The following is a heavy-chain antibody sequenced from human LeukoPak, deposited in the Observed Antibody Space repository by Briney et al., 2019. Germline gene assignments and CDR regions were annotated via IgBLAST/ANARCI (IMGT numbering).Heavy chain of an antibody. CDR2: ISGSSSDV. J-gene: IGHJ4*02. Sequence: GGSLRLSCAASGFTFSDSYMTWIRQAPGKGLESLSYISGSSSDVNYIDSVRGRFTISRDNAKNSLYLHMNSLTVEDTAVYYCSRDPRHSDYWGQGTLVTVS. CDR1: GFTFSDSY. V-gene: IGHV3-11*01. CDR3: SRDPRHSDY.